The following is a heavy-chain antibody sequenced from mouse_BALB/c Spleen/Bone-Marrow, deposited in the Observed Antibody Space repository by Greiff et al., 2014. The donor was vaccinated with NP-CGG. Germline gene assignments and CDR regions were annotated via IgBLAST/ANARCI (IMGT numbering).Heavy chain of an antibody. Sequence: QVQLQQSGAELARPGASVKLSCKASGYTFTSHWMQWVKQRPGQGLEWIGAIYPGDGDTRYTQKFKGKATLTADKSSSTAYMQLSSLASEDSAVYYCARWGNSYAMDYWGQGTSVTVSS. CDR2: IYPGDGDT. CDR1: GYTFTSHW. CDR3: ARWGNSYAMDY. J-gene: IGHJ4*01. V-gene: IGHV1-87*01. D-gene: IGHD2-1*01.